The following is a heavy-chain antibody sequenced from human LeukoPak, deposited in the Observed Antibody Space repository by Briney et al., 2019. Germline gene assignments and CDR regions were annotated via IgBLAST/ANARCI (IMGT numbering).Heavy chain of an antibody. V-gene: IGHV3-30*04. J-gene: IGHJ6*03. Sequence: GGSLRLSCAASGFSLSSYAMSWVRQAPGKGLEWVAVISYDGSNKYHADSVKGRFTISRDNSKNTLYLQMDSLRAEDTAVYYCARAPPYDSPYYYYYYMDVWGKGTTVAVSS. D-gene: IGHD3-3*01. CDR1: GFSLSSYA. CDR3: ARAPPYDSPYYYYYYMDV. CDR2: ISYDGSNK.